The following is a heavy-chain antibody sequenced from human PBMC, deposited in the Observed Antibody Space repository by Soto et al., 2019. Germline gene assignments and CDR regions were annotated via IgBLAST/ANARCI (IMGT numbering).Heavy chain of an antibody. CDR1: GYTFTSYY. CDR3: ARAKCSGGSCYHVLSNYYGMDV. J-gene: IGHJ6*02. V-gene: IGHV1-46*01. D-gene: IGHD2-15*01. Sequence: QVQLVQSGAEVKKPGASVKVSCKASGYTFTSYYMHWVRQAPGQGLEWMGIINPSGGSTSYAQKFQGRVTMTTDTSTSTVYIELSSLRCEDTAVSYCARAKCSGGSCYHVLSNYYGMDVWGQGTTVTVSS. CDR2: INPSGGST.